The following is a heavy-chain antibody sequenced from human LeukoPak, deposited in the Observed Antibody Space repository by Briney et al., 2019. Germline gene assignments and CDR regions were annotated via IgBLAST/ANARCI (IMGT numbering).Heavy chain of an antibody. J-gene: IGHJ4*02. CDR3: ARWSGSYSLFDY. V-gene: IGHV4-39*07. CDR2: IYYSGST. Sequence: SETLSLTCTVSGGSIRSSSYYWGWIRQPPGKGLEWIGSIYYSGSTYYNPSLKSRVTISVDTSKNQFSLKLSSVTAADTAVYYCARWSGSYSLFDYWGQGTLVTVSS. D-gene: IGHD1-26*01. CDR1: GGSIRSSSYY.